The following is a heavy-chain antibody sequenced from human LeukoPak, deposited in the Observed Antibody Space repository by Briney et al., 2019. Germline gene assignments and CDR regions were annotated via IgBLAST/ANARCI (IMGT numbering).Heavy chain of an antibody. V-gene: IGHV3-48*02. J-gene: IGHJ4*02. CDR2: ISSSSSTM. Sequence: GGSLRLSCAASGFTFRAYSMNWVRQAPGKGLEWVSYISSSSSTMYYADSVKGRFTISRDNAKNSLYLQMNSLRDEDTAVYYCARGDGWFGELLNFDNWGQGTLVTVSS. D-gene: IGHD3-10*01. CDR3: ARGDGWFGELLNFDN. CDR1: GFTFRAYS.